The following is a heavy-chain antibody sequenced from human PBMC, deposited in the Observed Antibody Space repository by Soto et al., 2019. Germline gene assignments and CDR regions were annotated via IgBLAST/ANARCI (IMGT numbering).Heavy chain of an antibody. CDR2: IYYSGST. D-gene: IGHD6-19*01. J-gene: IGHJ6*02. Sequence: SETLSLTCTVSGGSISSYYWSWIRQPPGTGLEWFGYIYYSGSTNYNPSLKSRVTISVDTSKNQFSLKLSSVTAADTAVYYCARHLGYSSGWRTIPYGMDVWGQGTTVTVSS. CDR1: GGSISSYY. V-gene: IGHV4-59*08. CDR3: ARHLGYSSGWRTIPYGMDV.